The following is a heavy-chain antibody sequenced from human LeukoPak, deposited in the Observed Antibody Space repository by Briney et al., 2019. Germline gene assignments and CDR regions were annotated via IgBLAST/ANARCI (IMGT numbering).Heavy chain of an antibody. CDR1: GGSISSYY. CDR3: ARALWTGFIDY. Sequence: PSETLSLTCTVSGGSISSYYWSWIRQPPGKGLEWIGYIYYSGSTKYNPSLKSRVTISVDTSYNQFSLKLSSATAADTAVYYCARALWTGFIDYWGQGTLVTVSS. D-gene: IGHD3/OR15-3a*01. J-gene: IGHJ4*02. V-gene: IGHV4-59*08. CDR2: IYYSGST.